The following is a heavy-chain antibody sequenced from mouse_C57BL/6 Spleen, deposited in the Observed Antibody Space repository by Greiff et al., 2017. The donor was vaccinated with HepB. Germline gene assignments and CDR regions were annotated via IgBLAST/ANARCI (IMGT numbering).Heavy chain of an antibody. CDR3: ARKDDGYPLWYFDV. CDR1: GYTFTSYG. Sequence: VKLMESGAELARPGASVKLSCKASGYTFTSYGISWVKQRTGQGLEWIGEIYPRSGNTYYNEKFKGKATLTADKSSSTAYMELRSLTSEDSAVYFCARKDDGYPLWYFDVWGTGTTVTVSS. D-gene: IGHD2-3*01. J-gene: IGHJ1*03. CDR2: IYPRSGNT. V-gene: IGHV1-81*01.